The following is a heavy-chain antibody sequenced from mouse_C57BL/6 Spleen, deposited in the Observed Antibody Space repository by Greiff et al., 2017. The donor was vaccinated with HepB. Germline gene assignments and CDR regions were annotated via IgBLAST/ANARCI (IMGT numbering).Heavy chain of an antibody. V-gene: IGHV2-6*01. CDR3: ASYGSSYPLAY. CDR2: IWGVGST. D-gene: IGHD1-1*01. Sequence: QVQLKESGPGLVAPSQSLSITCTVSGFSLTSYGVDWVRQSPGKGLEWLGVIWGVGSTNYKSALKSRLSISKDNYKSQVFLKMNSLQTDDTAMDYCASYGSSYPLAYWGQGTLVTVSA. J-gene: IGHJ3*01. CDR1: GFSLTSYG.